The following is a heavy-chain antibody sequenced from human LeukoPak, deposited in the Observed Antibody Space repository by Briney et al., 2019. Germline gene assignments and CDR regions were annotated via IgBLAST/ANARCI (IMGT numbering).Heavy chain of an antibody. CDR2: INWNGGST. D-gene: IGHD3-10*01. J-gene: IGHJ4*02. V-gene: IGHV3-20*04. CDR3: ARGGWFGELLFDY. CDR1: GFTFDDYG. Sequence: GESLRLSCAASGFTFDDYGMSWVRQAPGKGLEWVSGINWNGGSTGYADSVKGRFTISRDNAKNFLYLQMNSLRAEDTALYYCARGGWFGELLFDYWGQGTLVTVSS.